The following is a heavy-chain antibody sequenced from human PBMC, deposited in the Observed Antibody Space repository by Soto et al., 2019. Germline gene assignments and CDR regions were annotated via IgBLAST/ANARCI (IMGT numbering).Heavy chain of an antibody. CDR1: GGSFSGYY. J-gene: IGHJ5*02. CDR2: INHSGST. D-gene: IGHD3-10*01. CDR3: ARHSVMGNYYGSGNLFDP. Sequence: SETLSLTCAVYGGSFSGYYWSWIRQPPGKGLEWIGEINHSGSTNYNPSLKSRVTISVDTSKNQFSLKLSSVTAADTAVYYCARHSVMGNYYGSGNLFDPWGQGTLVTSPQ. V-gene: IGHV4-34*01.